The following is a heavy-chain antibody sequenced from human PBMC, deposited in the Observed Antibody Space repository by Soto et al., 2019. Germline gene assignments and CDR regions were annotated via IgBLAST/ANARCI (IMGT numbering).Heavy chain of an antibody. CDR2: ISYDGINE. J-gene: IGHJ4*02. D-gene: IGHD2-8*01. CDR1: GFTFSSYG. CDR3: AKDIVLMVYAWNFDY. Sequence: QVQLVESGGGVVQPGRSLRLSCAASGFTFSSYGMHWVRQAPGKGLEWVAVISYDGINEDYADSVKGRFTISRDNSKNTLYLQMNSLRAEDTAVYYCAKDIVLMVYAWNFDYWGQGTLVTVSS. V-gene: IGHV3-30*18.